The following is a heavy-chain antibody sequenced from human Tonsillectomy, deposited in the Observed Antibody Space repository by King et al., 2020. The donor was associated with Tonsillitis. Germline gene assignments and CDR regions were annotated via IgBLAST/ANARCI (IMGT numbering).Heavy chain of an antibody. J-gene: IGHJ6*02. D-gene: IGHD3-3*02. CDR1: GFTLSDHY. CDR3: VRVALATKGGPNYYGLDV. V-gene: IGHV3-72*01. CDR2: SRGRAHSYTT. Sequence: QLVESGGGLVQPGGSLRLSCAGSGFTLSDHYMDWVRQAPGKGLEWVGRSRGRAHSYTTEYAASVKGRFTISRDDSKNSLFLQMNSLKTDDTAIYYCVRVALATKGGPNYYGLDVWGQGTTVTVSS.